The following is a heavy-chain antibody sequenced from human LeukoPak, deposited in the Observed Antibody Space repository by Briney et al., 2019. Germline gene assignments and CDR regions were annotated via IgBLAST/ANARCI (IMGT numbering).Heavy chain of an antibody. CDR2: IWYDGSNK. D-gene: IGHD2-2*01. CDR1: GFTFSTYG. CDR3: ARGQGCTSTDCYSLFFHY. V-gene: IGHV3-30*02. Sequence: GGSLRLSCAASGFTFSTYGMHWVRQAPGKGLEWVALIWYDGSNKYYAGSVKDRFTISRDNYKNTLYLQMNSLRAEDTAVYYCARGQGCTSTDCYSLFFHYWGQGTLVTVSS. J-gene: IGHJ4*02.